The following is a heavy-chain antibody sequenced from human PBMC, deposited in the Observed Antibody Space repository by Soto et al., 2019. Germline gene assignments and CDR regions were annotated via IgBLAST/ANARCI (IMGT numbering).Heavy chain of an antibody. D-gene: IGHD1-1*01. Sequence: QVQLVESGGGVVQPGRSLRLSCAASAFTLSKFVIHWVRQAPGKGLEWVAVTSNDGSNTYYAGSVKGRFTISRDNSKNSVYLQMNSLRDEDTAVYYCARGNMDVWGQGTTVTVSS. CDR3: ARGNMDV. CDR2: TSNDGSNT. CDR1: AFTLSKFV. J-gene: IGHJ6*02. V-gene: IGHV3-30-3*01.